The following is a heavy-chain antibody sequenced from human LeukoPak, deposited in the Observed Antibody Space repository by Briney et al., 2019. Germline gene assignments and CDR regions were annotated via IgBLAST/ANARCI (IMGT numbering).Heavy chain of an antibody. Sequence: GGSLRLSCAASGFTFSSYGMHWVRQAPGKGLEWVVVISYDGSNKYYADSVKGRFTISRYNSKNTLYLQMNSLRAEDTAVYYCAKDSASYYGSGSYYIVYWGQGTLVTVSS. CDR1: GFTFSSYG. D-gene: IGHD3-10*01. CDR3: AKDSASYYGSGSYYIVY. V-gene: IGHV3-30*18. CDR2: ISYDGSNK. J-gene: IGHJ4*02.